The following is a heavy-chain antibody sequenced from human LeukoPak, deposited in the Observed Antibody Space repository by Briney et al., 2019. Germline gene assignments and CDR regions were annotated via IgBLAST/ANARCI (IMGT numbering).Heavy chain of an antibody. D-gene: IGHD3-10*01. CDR2: IYTSGST. CDR3: ARNTVRGVISYYYYGMDV. J-gene: IGHJ6*02. Sequence: PSETLSLTCTVSGGSTSSYYWSWIRQPAGKGLEWIGRIYTSGSTNYNPSLKSRVTMSVDTSKNQFSLKLSSVTAADTAVYYCARNTVRGVISYYYYGMDVWGQGTTVTVSS. CDR1: GGSTSSYY. V-gene: IGHV4-4*07.